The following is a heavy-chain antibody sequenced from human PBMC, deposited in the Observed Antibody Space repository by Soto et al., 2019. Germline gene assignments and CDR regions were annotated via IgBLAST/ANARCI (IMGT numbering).Heavy chain of an antibody. CDR2: FDPEDGET. Sequence: VSCKVSGYTLTELSMHWVRQAPGKGLEWMGGFDPEDGETIYAQKFQGRVTMTEDTSTDTAYMELSSLRSEDTAVYYCATQLRQKGPGSGWYTYYYYYYGMDVWGQGTTVTVSS. CDR3: ATQLRQKGPGSGWYTYYYYYYGMDV. D-gene: IGHD6-19*01. V-gene: IGHV1-24*01. CDR1: GYTLTELS. J-gene: IGHJ6*02.